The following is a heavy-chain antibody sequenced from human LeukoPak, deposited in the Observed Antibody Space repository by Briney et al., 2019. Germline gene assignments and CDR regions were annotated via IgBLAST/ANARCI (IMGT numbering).Heavy chain of an antibody. Sequence: ASVKVSCKASGYTFTSYDINWVRQATGQGLEWMGWMNPNSGNTGYAQKFQGRVTITRNTSIITAYMELSSLRSEDTAVYYCAAGFASSWSIYWGQGTLVTVSS. J-gene: IGHJ4*02. CDR2: MNPNSGNT. CDR3: AAGFASSWSIY. V-gene: IGHV1-8*03. D-gene: IGHD6-13*01. CDR1: GYTFTSYD.